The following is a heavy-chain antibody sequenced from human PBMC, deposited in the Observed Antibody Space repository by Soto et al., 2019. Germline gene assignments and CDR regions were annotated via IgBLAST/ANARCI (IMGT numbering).Heavy chain of an antibody. D-gene: IGHD6-13*01. Sequence: ASVKVSCKASGYTFTGYYMHWVRQAPGQGLEWMGWINPNSGGTNYAQKFQGRVTMTRDTSISTAYMELSRLRSDDTAVYYCARIPEVSSWPYYGMDVWGQGTTVTV. CDR3: ARIPEVSSWPYYGMDV. CDR1: GYTFTGYY. V-gene: IGHV1-2*02. CDR2: INPNSGGT. J-gene: IGHJ6*02.